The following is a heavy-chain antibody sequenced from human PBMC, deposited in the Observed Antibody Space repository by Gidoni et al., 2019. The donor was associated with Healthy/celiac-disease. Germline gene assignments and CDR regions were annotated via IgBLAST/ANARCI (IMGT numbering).Heavy chain of an antibody. V-gene: IGHV3-74*01. CDR3: ARSQVVAPLRA. D-gene: IGHD2-21*01. J-gene: IGHJ4*02. CDR1: GFSFSSYW. Sequence: EVQLVESGGGLVQPGGSLRLSCAASGFSFSSYWMHWVRQVPGKGLVWVSHSNSDGSSTSYADSVKGRFTISRDNAKNTLYLQMNSLRAEDTAVYYCARSQVVAPLRAGGQGTLVTVSS. CDR2: SNSDGSST.